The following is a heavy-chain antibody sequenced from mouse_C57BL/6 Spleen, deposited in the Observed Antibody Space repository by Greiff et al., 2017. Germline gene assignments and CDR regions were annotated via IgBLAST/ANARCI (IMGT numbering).Heavy chain of an antibody. CDR1: GYTFTSYW. D-gene: IGHD2-4*01. CDR3: AREDYDYHYAMDY. CDR2: IYPGSGST. V-gene: IGHV1-55*01. J-gene: IGHJ4*01. Sequence: QVQLQQPGAELVKPGASVKMSCKASGYTFTSYWITWVKQRPGQGLEWIGDIYPGSGSTNYNEKFKSKATLTVDTSSSTAYMQLSSLKSEDSAVYYCAREDYDYHYAMDYWGQGTSVTVSS.